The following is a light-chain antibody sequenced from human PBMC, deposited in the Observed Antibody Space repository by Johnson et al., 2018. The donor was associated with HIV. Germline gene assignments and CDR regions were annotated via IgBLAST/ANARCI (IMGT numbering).Light chain of an antibody. CDR2: ENN. CDR1: SSNIGNNY. Sequence: QSVLTQPPSVSAAPGQKVTISCSGSSSNIGNNYVSWYQQLPGTAPKLLIYENNKRPSGIPDRFSGSKSGTSATLGITGLQTGDEAGYYCGTWDSSLGAFVCGTGTKVTVL. CDR3: GTWDSSLGAFV. V-gene: IGLV1-51*02. J-gene: IGLJ1*01.